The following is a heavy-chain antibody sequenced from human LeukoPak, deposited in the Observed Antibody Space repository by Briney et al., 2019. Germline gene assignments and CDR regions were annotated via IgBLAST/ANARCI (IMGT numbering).Heavy chain of an antibody. V-gene: IGHV3-64*01. CDR3: ARVESSGSRAFDI. CDR1: GFPFGDYA. J-gene: IGHJ3*02. CDR2: ISSNGDST. D-gene: IGHD6-19*01. Sequence: GGSLRLSCTASGFPFGDYAMHWVRQAPGKGLEYVSAISSNGDSTFYANSVKGRFTISRDNSKNTLYLQMGSLRAEDMAVYYCARVESSGSRAFDIWGQGTMVTVSS.